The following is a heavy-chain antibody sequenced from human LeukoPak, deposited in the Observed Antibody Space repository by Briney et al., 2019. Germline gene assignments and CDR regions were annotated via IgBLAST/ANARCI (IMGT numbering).Heavy chain of an antibody. V-gene: IGHV4-31*03. CDR2: IYYSGST. CDR3: ASVAVAGPTFDY. Sequence: SETLSLTCTVSGGSIGGGGYYWSWIRQHPGKGLEWIGYIYYSGSTYYNPSLKSRVTISVDTSKNQFSLKLSSVTAADTAVYYCASVAVAGPTFDYWGQGTLVTVSS. CDR1: GGSIGGGGYY. J-gene: IGHJ4*02. D-gene: IGHD6-19*01.